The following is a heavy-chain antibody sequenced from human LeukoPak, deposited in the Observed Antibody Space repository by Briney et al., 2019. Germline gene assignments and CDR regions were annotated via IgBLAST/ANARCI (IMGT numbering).Heavy chain of an antibody. CDR1: GASISSYY. V-gene: IGHV4-4*07. D-gene: IGHD5-18*01. J-gene: IGHJ6*03. CDR3: ARGDYSYGHSYYYMGV. CDR2: IYASGNA. Sequence: SETLSLTCTVSGASISSYYWYWIRQAAGKGLEWIGRIYASGNANYNPSLKSRVAMSVDTSKYQFSLKLASVTAADTAVYYCARGDYSYGHSYYYMGVWGKGTTVTISS.